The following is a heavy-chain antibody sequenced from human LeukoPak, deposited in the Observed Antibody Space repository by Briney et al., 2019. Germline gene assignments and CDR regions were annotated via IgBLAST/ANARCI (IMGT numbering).Heavy chain of an antibody. V-gene: IGHV3-53*01. D-gene: IGHD3-10*01. Sequence: GGSLRLSCAASGFSVTSKYINWVRQAPGKGLEWVSVIYSGGSTYYADSVKGRFTISRDNSKNTLYLQMNSLRAEDTAVYYCARVKSGSQAGYGMDVWGQGTTVTVSS. CDR1: GFSVTSKY. CDR3: ARVKSGSQAGYGMDV. CDR2: IYSGGST. J-gene: IGHJ6*02.